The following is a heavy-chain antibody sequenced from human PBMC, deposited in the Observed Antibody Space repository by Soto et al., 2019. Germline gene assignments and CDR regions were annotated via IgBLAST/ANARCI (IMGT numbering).Heavy chain of an antibody. Sequence: QVQLQESGPGLVKPSQTLSLTCTVSGGSISSGDYHWSWIRQSPGKGLEWIGYIYHSGSTYFNPSLKSRVVLSVDTYKNQFSLKLSSVTAADTAMYYCARAISMIAYVFDIWGQGTMGTVSP. CDR1: GGSISSGDYH. CDR3: ARAISMIAYVFDI. J-gene: IGHJ3*02. D-gene: IGHD3-22*01. V-gene: IGHV4-30-4*01. CDR2: IYHSGST.